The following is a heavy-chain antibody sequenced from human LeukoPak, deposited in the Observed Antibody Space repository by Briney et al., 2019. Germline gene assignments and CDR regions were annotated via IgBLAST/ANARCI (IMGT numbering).Heavy chain of an antibody. CDR2: IKQDGSEK. D-gene: IGHD3-22*01. V-gene: IGHV3-7*03. CDR1: GFTFSSYW. Sequence: GGSLRLSCAASGFTFSSYWMSWVRQAPGKGLEWVANIKQDGSEKYYVDSVKGRFTISRDNAKNSLYLQMNSLRAEDTAVYYCAKGRRQGSGSYFDYWGQGTLVTVSS. CDR3: AKGRRQGSGSYFDY. J-gene: IGHJ4*02.